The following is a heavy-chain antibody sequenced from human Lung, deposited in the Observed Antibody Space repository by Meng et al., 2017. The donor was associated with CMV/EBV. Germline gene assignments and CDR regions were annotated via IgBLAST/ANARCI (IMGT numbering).Heavy chain of an antibody. J-gene: IGHJ6*02. Sequence: GESLKISCAASGFTFSSYWMSWVRQAPGKGLEWVANINQDGNEEYYVDSLKGRFTISRDNAKNSLYLQMTSLRAEDMAVYYCARDGTLSPYYYYYGMDVWGQGXTVTVSS. CDR1: GFTFSSYW. CDR3: ARDGTLSPYYYYYGMDV. CDR2: INQDGNEE. V-gene: IGHV3-7*01.